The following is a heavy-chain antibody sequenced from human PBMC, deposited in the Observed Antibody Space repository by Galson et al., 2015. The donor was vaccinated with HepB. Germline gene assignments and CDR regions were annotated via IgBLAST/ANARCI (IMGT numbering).Heavy chain of an antibody. D-gene: IGHD1-26*01. CDR2: IYKNGNS. Sequence: SETLSLTCSVSGVSITHYYWSWIRQPAGKGREWIGRIYKNGNSDYNPSLKSRVTMSMDTSKRQVSLTLTSVTAADTAVYYCARDQTRRGGYSDCFFDSWGQGILVTVSS. CDR3: ARDQTRRGGYSDCFFDS. CDR1: GVSITHYY. J-gene: IGHJ4*02. V-gene: IGHV4-4*07.